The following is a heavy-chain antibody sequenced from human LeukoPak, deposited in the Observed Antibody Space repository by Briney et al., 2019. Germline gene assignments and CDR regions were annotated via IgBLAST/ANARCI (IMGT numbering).Heavy chain of an antibody. CDR3: ARVPQAGTGYAFGI. CDR1: GGSISSGDYY. CDR2: IYYSGST. J-gene: IGHJ3*02. Sequence: PSQTLSLTCTVSGGSISSGDYYWSWIRQPPGKGLEWIGYIYYSGSTYYNPSLKSRVTISVDTSKNQFSLKLSSVTAADTAVYYCARVPQAGTGYAFGIWGQGTMVTVSS. D-gene: IGHD1-1*01. V-gene: IGHV4-30-4*01.